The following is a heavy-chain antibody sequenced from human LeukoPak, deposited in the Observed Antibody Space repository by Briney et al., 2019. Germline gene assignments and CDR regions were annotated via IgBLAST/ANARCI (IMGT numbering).Heavy chain of an antibody. Sequence: GGSLRLSCAASGFTFSSYAMNWVRQAPGKGLEWVSTISGSGGSIYYADSVKGRFTISRDNAKNTLYLQMNSLRAEDTAVYYCARDRPHDYWGQGTLVTVSS. CDR1: GFTFSSYA. CDR3: ARDRPHDY. V-gene: IGHV3-23*01. J-gene: IGHJ4*02. CDR2: ISGSGGSI.